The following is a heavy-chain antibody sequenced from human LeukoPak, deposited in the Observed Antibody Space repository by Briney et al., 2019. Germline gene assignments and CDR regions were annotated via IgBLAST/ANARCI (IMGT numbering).Heavy chain of an antibody. CDR3: TRDPYYNYDSSGSRDY. J-gene: IGHJ4*02. V-gene: IGHV3-7*01. D-gene: IGHD3-22*01. CDR2: IKQDGSEK. CDR1: GFTFSNYW. Sequence: PGGSLRLSCEASGFTFSNYWMSWVRQAPREGPEWVANIKQDGSEKYYVDSVKGRFTISRDNAKNSLYLQMNSLRAEDTAVYYCTRDPYYNYDSSGSRDYWGQGTLVTVST.